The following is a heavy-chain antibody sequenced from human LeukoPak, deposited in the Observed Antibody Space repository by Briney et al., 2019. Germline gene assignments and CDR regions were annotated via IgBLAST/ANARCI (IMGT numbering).Heavy chain of an antibody. J-gene: IGHJ3*02. V-gene: IGHV5-51*01. CDR1: GYSFTSYW. CDR2: IYPGDSDT. Sequence: GESLKISCKGSGYSFTSYWIGWVRQMPGKGLEWMGIIYPGDSDTRYSPSFQGQVTTSADKSISTAYLQWSSLKASDTAMYYCARSTVTTFGAFDIWGQGTMVTVSS. D-gene: IGHD4-17*01. CDR3: ARSTVTTFGAFDI.